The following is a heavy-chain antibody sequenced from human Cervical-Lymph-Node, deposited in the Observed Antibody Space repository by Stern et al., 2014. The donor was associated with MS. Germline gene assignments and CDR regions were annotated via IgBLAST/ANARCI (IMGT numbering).Heavy chain of an antibody. D-gene: IGHD6-19*01. CDR3: TRFLQSGWSDLFDS. CDR1: GSTFSTSW. Sequence: EVQLVESGGGLVQPGGSQRLSCVASGSTFSTSWMSWVRQAPGQGLEWVFNIKRDGSETYYLDSVKGRFTISRDNAKSSLYLEMNSLRAEDTAVYYCTRFLQSGWSDLFDSWGRGTLVTVSS. V-gene: IGHV3-7*01. J-gene: IGHJ5*01. CDR2: IKRDGSET.